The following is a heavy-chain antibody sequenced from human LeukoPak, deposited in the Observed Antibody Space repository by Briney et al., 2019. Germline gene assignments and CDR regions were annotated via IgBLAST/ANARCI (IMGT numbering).Heavy chain of an antibody. V-gene: IGHV4-30-4*01. CDR1: GGSISSGDYY. D-gene: IGHD4-11*01. J-gene: IGHJ4*02. CDR2: IYYSGTT. CDR3: ARASQYALDY. Sequence: SETLSLTCTVSGGSISSGDYYWSWIRQPPGEGLEWIGYIYYSGTTYYNPSLKSRVTISVDTSNNQFSLKLSSVTAADTAVFYCARASQYALDYWGAGMLVIVSS.